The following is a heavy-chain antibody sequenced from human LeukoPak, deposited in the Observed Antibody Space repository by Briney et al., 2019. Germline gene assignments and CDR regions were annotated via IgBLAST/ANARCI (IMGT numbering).Heavy chain of an antibody. CDR2: IIPIFGTA. CDR1: GGTFSSYA. V-gene: IGHV1-69*01. Sequence: SVKVSCKASGGTFSSYAISWVRQAPGQGREWMGGIIPIFGTANYAQKFQGRVTITADESTSTAYVELRSLRSDDTAVYYCARGGYYYDSSGYYYAAFDIWGQGTMVTVSS. J-gene: IGHJ3*02. CDR3: ARGGYYYDSSGYYYAAFDI. D-gene: IGHD3-22*01.